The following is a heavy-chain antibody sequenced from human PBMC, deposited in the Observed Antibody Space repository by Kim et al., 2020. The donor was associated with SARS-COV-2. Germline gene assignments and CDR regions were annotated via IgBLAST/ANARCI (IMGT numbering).Heavy chain of an antibody. D-gene: IGHD3-10*01. Sequence: ASVKVSCKASGYSLTTHSMNWVRQAPGQGLEWLGWINTNTGHPTYVQGLTGRHVFSLDTSVNTDFLEINGLQTEDTAVYYCARDRGLCVTSSCRSYHYHMDVWGKGTPVTVSS. J-gene: IGHJ6*03. CDR1: GYSLTTHS. V-gene: IGHV7-4-1*02. CDR2: INTNTGHP. CDR3: ARDRGLCVTSSCRSYHYHMDV.